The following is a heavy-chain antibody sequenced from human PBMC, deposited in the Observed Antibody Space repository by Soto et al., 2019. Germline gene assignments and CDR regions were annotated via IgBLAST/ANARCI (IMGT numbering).Heavy chain of an antibody. Sequence: PGESLKISCKGLGNSFNNWIGWVRQMPGKGLEWVGIIYPGDSDTRYSPSFQGQVTISADKSISTAYLQWSSLKASDTAMYYCARRKFAAYFDYWGQGALVTVSS. V-gene: IGHV5-51*01. J-gene: IGHJ4*02. CDR2: IYPGDSDT. CDR3: ARRKFAAYFDY. D-gene: IGHD6-13*01. CDR1: GNSFNNW.